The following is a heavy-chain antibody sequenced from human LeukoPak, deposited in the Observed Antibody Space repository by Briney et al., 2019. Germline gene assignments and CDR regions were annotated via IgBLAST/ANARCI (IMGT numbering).Heavy chain of an antibody. CDR3: ARGALGNTAMAPFDY. J-gene: IGHJ4*02. D-gene: IGHD5-18*01. CDR1: GGSISSGSYY. CDR2: IYTSGST. V-gene: IGHV4-61*02. Sequence: SETLSLTCTVSGGSISSGSYYWSWIRQPAGKGLEWIGRIYTSGSTNYNPSLKSRVTISVDTSKNQFSPKLSSVTAADTAVYYCARGALGNTAMAPFDYWGQGTLVTVSS.